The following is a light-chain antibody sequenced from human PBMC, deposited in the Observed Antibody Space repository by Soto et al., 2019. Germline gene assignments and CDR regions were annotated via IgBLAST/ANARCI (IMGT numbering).Light chain of an antibody. V-gene: IGLV2-14*01. CDR3: SSYTSSSTQV. CDR2: DVS. Sequence: QSALTQPASVSGSPGQSITISCIGATSDVGNYNYVSWFQQHPGKVPKLMMYDVSNRPSGVSHRFSGSKSGNTASLTISGLQAEDEADYYCSSYTSSSTQVFGTGTKLTVL. CDR1: TSDVGNYNY. J-gene: IGLJ1*01.